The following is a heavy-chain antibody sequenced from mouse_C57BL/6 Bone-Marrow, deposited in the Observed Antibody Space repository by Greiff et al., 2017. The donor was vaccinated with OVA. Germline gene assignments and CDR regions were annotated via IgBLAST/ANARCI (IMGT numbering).Heavy chain of an antibody. V-gene: IGHV1-63*01. Sequence: VQRVESGAELVRPGTSVKMSCKASGYTFTNYWIGWAKQRPGHGLEWIGDIYPGGGYTNYNEKFKGKATLTADKSSSTAYMQFSSLTSEDSAIYYCARSFPTTVALDYWGQGTTLTVSS. CDR3: ARSFPTTVALDY. CDR2: IYPGGGYT. CDR1: GYTFTNYW. J-gene: IGHJ2*01. D-gene: IGHD1-1*01.